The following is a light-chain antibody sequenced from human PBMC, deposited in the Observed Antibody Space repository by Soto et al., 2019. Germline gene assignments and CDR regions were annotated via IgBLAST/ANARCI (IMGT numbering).Light chain of an antibody. CDR3: QQYNSYPIT. J-gene: IGKJ5*01. CDR1: QSISRY. Sequence: EIQMTQSPSYLAASVEDRVSITCRASQSISRYLNWYQQKPGKAPKLLIYAASSLQSWVPSSFSGSGSGTDFTLTLSSLQPEDFATYYCQQYNSYPITFGQGTKLDIK. V-gene: IGKV1-39*01. CDR2: AAS.